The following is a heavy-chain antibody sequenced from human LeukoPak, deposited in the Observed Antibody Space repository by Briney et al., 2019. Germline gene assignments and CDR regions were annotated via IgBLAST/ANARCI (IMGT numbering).Heavy chain of an antibody. CDR1: GFTFSTYA. J-gene: IGHJ4*02. V-gene: IGHV3-23*01. D-gene: IGHD2-2*01. CDR3: AAYCSSASCLIDY. Sequence: GGSLGLSCAATGFTFSTYAMSWVRQAPGTGLEWVSGISGSGGSTYYADSVKGRFTISRDNSKNTLHLQMNSLRAEDSAVYYCAAYCSSASCLIDYWGQGTLVTVSS. CDR2: ISGSGGST.